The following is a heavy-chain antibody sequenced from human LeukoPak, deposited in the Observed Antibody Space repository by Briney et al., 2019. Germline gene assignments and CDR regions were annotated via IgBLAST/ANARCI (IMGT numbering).Heavy chain of an antibody. Sequence: GRSLRLSCAASGFTFSSYAMHWVRQAPGKGLEWVAVISYDGSNKYYADSVKGRFTISRDNSKNTPYLQMNSLRAEDTAVYYCARDNYYGSGSYLVWGQGTLVTVSS. CDR3: ARDNYYGSGSYLV. CDR1: GFTFSSYA. J-gene: IGHJ4*02. D-gene: IGHD3-10*01. CDR2: ISYDGSNK. V-gene: IGHV3-30*04.